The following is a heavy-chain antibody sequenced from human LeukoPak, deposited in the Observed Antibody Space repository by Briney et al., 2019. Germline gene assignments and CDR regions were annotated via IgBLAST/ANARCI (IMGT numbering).Heavy chain of an antibody. CDR1: GYTFTSYG. Sequence: ASVKVSCKASGYTFTSYGISWVRQAPGQGLEWMGWISAYNGNTNYAQNLQGRVTMTTDTSTSTAYMELRSLRSDDTAVYYCARTPIARVAATTPYYMDVWAKGTTVTISS. V-gene: IGHV1-18*01. J-gene: IGHJ6*03. D-gene: IGHD6-19*01. CDR3: ARTPIARVAATTPYYMDV. CDR2: ISAYNGNT.